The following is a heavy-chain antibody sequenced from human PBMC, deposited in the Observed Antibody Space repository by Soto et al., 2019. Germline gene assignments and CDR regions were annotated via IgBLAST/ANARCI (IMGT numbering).Heavy chain of an antibody. CDR1: GFTFSSYG. Sequence: QVQLVESGGGVVQPGRSLRLSCAASGFTFSSYGMHWVRQAPGKGLEWVAVIWYDGSNKYYADSVKGRFTISRDNSKNTLYLQMNSLRAEDTAVYYCASYYDFWSGTVGYWGQGTLVTVSS. V-gene: IGHV3-33*01. D-gene: IGHD3-3*01. J-gene: IGHJ4*02. CDR2: IWYDGSNK. CDR3: ASYYDFWSGTVGY.